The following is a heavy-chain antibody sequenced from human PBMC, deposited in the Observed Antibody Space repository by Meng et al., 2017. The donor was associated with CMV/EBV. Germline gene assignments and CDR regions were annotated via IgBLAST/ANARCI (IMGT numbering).Heavy chain of an antibody. CDR1: GYTFTGYY. D-gene: IGHD4-11*01. J-gene: IGHJ6*02. Sequence: ASVQVSCKASGYTFTGYYMYWVRQAPGQGLEWMGWINPNSGGTNYAQKFQGRVTMTRDTSISTAYMELSRLRSDDTAVYYCARDYSNYEGYYYYYGMDVWGQGTTVTVSS. CDR3: ARDYSNYEGYYYYYGMDV. CDR2: INPNSGGT. V-gene: IGHV1-2*02.